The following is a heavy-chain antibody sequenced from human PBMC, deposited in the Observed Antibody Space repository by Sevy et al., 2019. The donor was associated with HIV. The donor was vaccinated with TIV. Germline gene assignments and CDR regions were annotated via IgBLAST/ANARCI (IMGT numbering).Heavy chain of an antibody. CDR1: GFTFSSYG. CDR3: VKDWIAVAGTGGGFQGYFQH. V-gene: IGHV3-30*18. Sequence: GGSLRLSCAASGFTFSSYGMHWVRQAPGKGLEWVAVISYDGSNKYYADSVKGGFTISGDNSKNTLYLQMNSLRAEDTAVYYCVKDWIAVAGTGGGFQGYFQHWGQGTLVTVSS. D-gene: IGHD6-19*01. J-gene: IGHJ1*01. CDR2: ISYDGSNK.